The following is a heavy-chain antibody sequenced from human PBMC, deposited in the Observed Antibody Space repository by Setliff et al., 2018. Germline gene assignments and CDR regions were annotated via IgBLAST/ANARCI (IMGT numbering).Heavy chain of an antibody. V-gene: IGHV4-34*12. CDR2: IIHGGST. D-gene: IGHD1-26*01. CDR3: ARSFSRSGKFLLDY. J-gene: IGHJ4*02. CDR1: GGSFSGYY. Sequence: SETLSLTCAVYGGSFSGYYWSWIRQPPGKRLEWIGEIIHGGSTNYNPSLKSRVTISMDTSKNQFSLKVPSVTAADTAVYYCARSFSRSGKFLLDYWGQGALVTVSS.